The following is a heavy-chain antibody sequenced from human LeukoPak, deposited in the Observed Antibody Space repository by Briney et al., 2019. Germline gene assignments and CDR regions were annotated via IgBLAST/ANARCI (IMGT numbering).Heavy chain of an antibody. J-gene: IGHJ3*02. CDR2: INNSGST. V-gene: IGHV4-34*01. CDR3: ARGPYRVTMVRGGPGAFDI. CDR1: GGSFSGYY. Sequence: SETLSLTCAVYGGSFSGYYWSWLRQPPGKGLEWIAEINNSGSTNYNPSLKSRVTISVDTSKNQFSLKLSSVTAADTAVYYCARGPYRVTMVRGGPGAFDIWGQGTMVTVSS. D-gene: IGHD3-10*01.